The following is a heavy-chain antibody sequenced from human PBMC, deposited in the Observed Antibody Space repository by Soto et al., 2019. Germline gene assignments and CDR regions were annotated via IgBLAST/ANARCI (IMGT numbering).Heavy chain of an antibody. CDR1: GGSFSGYY. Sequence: QVRLKQRGAGLLKPSETLSLTCDVYGGSFSGYYWSWIRQSPGKGLEWIGQIKHSGGTNYNPLLKSRVTISXXTPRNQFSLKLSSVTAADTAVYFCARTYYYRSGTYFAWFDPWGQGTLVTVSS. J-gene: IGHJ5*02. D-gene: IGHD3-10*01. CDR3: ARTYYYRSGTYFAWFDP. CDR2: IKHSGGT. V-gene: IGHV4-34*01.